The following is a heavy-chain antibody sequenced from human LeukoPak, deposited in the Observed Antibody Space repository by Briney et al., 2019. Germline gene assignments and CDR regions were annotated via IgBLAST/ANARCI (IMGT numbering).Heavy chain of an antibody. CDR1: GFTFSSYS. J-gene: IGHJ4*02. CDR3: ARALRYFDWSYYFDS. Sequence: GSLRLSCAASGFTFSSYSLNWVRRAPGKGLEWVSYISGRSSTIYYADSVKGRFTVSRDNAKNSLYLQMNSLRGEDTAVYYCARALRYFDWSYYFDSWGQGTLVTVSS. V-gene: IGHV3-48*01. D-gene: IGHD3-9*01. CDR2: ISGRSSTI.